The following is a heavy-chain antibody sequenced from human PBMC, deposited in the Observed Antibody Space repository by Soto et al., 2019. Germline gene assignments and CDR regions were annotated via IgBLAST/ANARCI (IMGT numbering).Heavy chain of an antibody. J-gene: IGHJ5*02. D-gene: IGHD3-3*01. CDR3: ARGQRFSDSFDP. V-gene: IGHV4-4*07. CDR2: IYSSGGT. Sequence: XATLSLNCTVPGGAMSGYEWTWIRQSAGKGLEWIGRIYSSGGTKYNPSLQSRVTMSLDTSKNQFSLRLSSVTAADTAVYYCARGQRFSDSFDPWGQGTLVTVSS. CDR1: GGAMSGYE.